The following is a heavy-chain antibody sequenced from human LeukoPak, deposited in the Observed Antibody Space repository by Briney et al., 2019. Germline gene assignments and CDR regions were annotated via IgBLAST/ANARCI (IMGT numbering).Heavy chain of an antibody. CDR1: GGSFSGYY. Sequence: SETLSHTCAAHGGSFSGYYWTWIRQSPGKGMEWIGEVNSRGSANYNTSLTSRVTISVDTSKNQFSLRLTSVTAADAGVYYCARDAFCWNGVCYSGRYDYWGQGILVSVSS. D-gene: IGHD2-21*02. CDR2: VNSRGSA. CDR3: ARDAFCWNGVCYSGRYDY. J-gene: IGHJ4*02. V-gene: IGHV4-34*01.